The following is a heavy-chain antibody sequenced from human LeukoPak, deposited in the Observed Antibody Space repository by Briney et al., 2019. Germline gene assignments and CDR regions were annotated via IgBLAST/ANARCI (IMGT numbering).Heavy chain of an antibody. CDR3: AKDGTRNRFAELRRWYYMDV. J-gene: IGHJ6*03. V-gene: IGHV3-21*01. CDR1: GFPFSSHN. D-gene: IGHD3-10*01. CDR2: ITSSSNYI. Sequence: GGSLRLSCAASGFPFSSHNMNWVRQAPGKGLEWVSYITSSSNYIYYADSVKGRFTISRDNAKNSLYLQMNSLRAEDTAVYYCAKDGTRNRFAELRRWYYMDVWGRGTTVTVSS.